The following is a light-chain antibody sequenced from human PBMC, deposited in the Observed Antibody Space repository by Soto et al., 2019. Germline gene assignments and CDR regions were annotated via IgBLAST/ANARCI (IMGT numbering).Light chain of an antibody. Sequence: EIVLTQSPGTLSLSPGERATLSCRASQTITNSLIAWYQQKAGQAPRLLIYAASNRATGIPDRFSGSGSGTDFTLAISRLEPEEFAVYSCQQYNNAPWTFGQGTRVEIK. V-gene: IGKV3-20*01. CDR2: AAS. CDR1: QTITNSL. CDR3: QQYNNAPWT. J-gene: IGKJ1*01.